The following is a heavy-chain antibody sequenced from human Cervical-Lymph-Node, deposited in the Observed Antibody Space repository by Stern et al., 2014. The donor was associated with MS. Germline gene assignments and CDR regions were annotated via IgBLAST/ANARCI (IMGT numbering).Heavy chain of an antibody. Sequence: QIPLQESGPVLVKPTETLTLTCTVSGFSLNNPTMGVSWIRQPPGKALEWLAHIFLNDEKSYSTSLKSRLTISKDISKSQVVLTMSNMDPVDTATYSCARTSYYSDSGTWVGWFDPWGQGTLVTVSS. D-gene: IGHD3-10*01. CDR2: IFLNDEK. CDR3: ARTSYYSDSGTWVGWFDP. J-gene: IGHJ5*02. CDR1: GFSLNNPTMG. V-gene: IGHV2-26*01.